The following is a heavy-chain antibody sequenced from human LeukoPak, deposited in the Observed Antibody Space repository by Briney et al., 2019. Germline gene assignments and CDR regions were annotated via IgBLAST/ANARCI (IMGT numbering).Heavy chain of an antibody. CDR2: ISGSGAKT. CDR1: GFTFSSYG. J-gene: IGHJ4*02. CDR3: ASLDYGGNSGGY. Sequence: GGSLRLSCAASGFTFSSYGLSWVRQAPGRGLEWVSAISGSGAKTYYADSVKGRFTISRDNSKNTLYLQMTSLRAEDTAVYYCASLDYGGNSGGYWGQGTLVTVSS. V-gene: IGHV3-23*01. D-gene: IGHD4-23*01.